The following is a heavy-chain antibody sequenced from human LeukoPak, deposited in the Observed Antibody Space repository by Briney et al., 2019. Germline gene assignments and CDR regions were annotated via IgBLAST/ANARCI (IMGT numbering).Heavy chain of an antibody. Sequence: ASVEVSCKASGGTFSSYAISWVRPAPGQGLEWMGGIIPIFGTANYAQKFQGRVTITADESTSTAYMELSSLRSEDTAVYYCAREYSGSYLSYFDYWGQGTLVTVSS. J-gene: IGHJ4*02. D-gene: IGHD1-26*01. CDR2: IIPIFGTA. V-gene: IGHV1-69*13. CDR3: AREYSGSYLSYFDY. CDR1: GGTFSSYA.